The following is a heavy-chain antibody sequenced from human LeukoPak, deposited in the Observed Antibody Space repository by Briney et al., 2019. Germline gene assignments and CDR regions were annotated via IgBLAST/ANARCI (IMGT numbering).Heavy chain of an antibody. V-gene: IGHV3-74*01. CDR1: GFTLRGYW. J-gene: IGHJ4*02. D-gene: IGHD3-22*01. CDR3: ARDVEDSRTGGLDC. CDR2: SSGDGSDT. Sequence: GGSLRLSCGASGFTLRGYWVHWVRQVPGKGLVWVSRSSGDGSDTRYADFVKGRFTISRDNAKNTVYLQMNSLRAEDTAVYFCARDVEDSRTGGLDCWGQGTLVTVSS.